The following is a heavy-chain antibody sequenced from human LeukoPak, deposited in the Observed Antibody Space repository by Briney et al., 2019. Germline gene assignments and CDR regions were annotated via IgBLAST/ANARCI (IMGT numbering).Heavy chain of an antibody. CDR1: GFTFSSYS. V-gene: IGHV3-21*01. D-gene: IGHD3-10*01. CDR3: AKDERGSGSYYPLFDP. J-gene: IGHJ5*02. CDR2: ISSSSSYI. Sequence: PGGSLRLSCAASGFTFSSYSMNWVRQAPGKGLEWVSSISSSSSYIYYADSVKGRFTISRDNAKNSLYLQMNSLRAEDTAVYYCAKDERGSGSYYPLFDPWGQGTQVTVSS.